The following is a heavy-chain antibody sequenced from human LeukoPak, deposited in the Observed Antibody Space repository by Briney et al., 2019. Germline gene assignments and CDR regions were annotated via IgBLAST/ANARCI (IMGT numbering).Heavy chain of an antibody. Sequence: GSLRLSCAASGFTFSSYWMSWVRQAPGKGLEWVAVISYDGSNKYYADSVKGRFTISRDNSKNTLYLQMNSLRAEDTAVYYCARGRIAARPNLDYWGQGTLVTVSS. D-gene: IGHD6-6*01. CDR1: GFTFSSYW. V-gene: IGHV3-30-3*01. J-gene: IGHJ4*02. CDR3: ARGRIAARPNLDY. CDR2: ISYDGSNK.